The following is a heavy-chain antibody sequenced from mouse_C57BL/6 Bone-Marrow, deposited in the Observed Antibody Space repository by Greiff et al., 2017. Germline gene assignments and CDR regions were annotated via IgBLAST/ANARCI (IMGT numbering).Heavy chain of an antibody. CDR3: ASHYGSRREAMDD. V-gene: IGHV1-64*01. J-gene: IGHJ4*01. D-gene: IGHD1-1*01. Sequence: QVQLQQPGAELVKPGASVKLSCKASGYTFTSYWMHWVKQRPGQGLEWIGMIPPNSGSTNYNEKFKSKATLTVDKSSSTAYMQLSSLTSEDSAVYYCASHYGSRREAMDDWGQGTSVTVSS. CDR1: GYTFTSYW. CDR2: IPPNSGST.